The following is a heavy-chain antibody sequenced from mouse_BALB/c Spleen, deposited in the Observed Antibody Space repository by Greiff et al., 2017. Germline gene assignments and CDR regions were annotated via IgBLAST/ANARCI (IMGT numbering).Heavy chain of an antibody. J-gene: IGHJ3*01. CDR3: ARGDGYPAWFAY. CDR1: GYSITSDYA. CDR2: IRYSGST. V-gene: IGHV3-2*02. Sequence: EVKLMESGPGLVKPSQSLSLTCTVTGYSITSDYAWNWIRQFPGNKLEWMGYIRYSGSTSYNPSLKCRISITRGTSKNQFFLQLNSVTTEDTATYYCARGDGYPAWFAYWGQGTLVTVSA. D-gene: IGHD2-3*01.